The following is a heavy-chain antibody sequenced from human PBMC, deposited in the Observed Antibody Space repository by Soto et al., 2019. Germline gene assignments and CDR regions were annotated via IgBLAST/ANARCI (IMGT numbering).Heavy chain of an antibody. CDR1: GYSFTSYG. J-gene: IGHJ4*02. D-gene: IGHD3-22*01. V-gene: IGHV1-18*01. Sequence: ASVKVSCKASGYSFTSYGISWVRQAPGQGLEWMGWISAYNGNTNYAQKLQGRVTMTTDTSTSTAYMELRSLRSDDTAVYYCARIFRKAYYDSSGYELFDYWGQGTLVTVSS. CDR3: ARIFRKAYYDSSGYELFDY. CDR2: ISAYNGNT.